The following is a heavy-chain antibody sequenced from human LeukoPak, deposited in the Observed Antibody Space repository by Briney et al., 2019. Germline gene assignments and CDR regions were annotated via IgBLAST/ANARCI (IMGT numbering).Heavy chain of an antibody. J-gene: IGHJ4*02. V-gene: IGHV3-30*18. CDR1: GFTFSSYG. D-gene: IGHD3-9*01. CDR2: ISYDGSNK. CDR3: AKATGYYSGLDY. Sequence: PGGSLRLSCAASGFTFSSYGMHWVRQAPGKGLEWVAVISYDGSNKYYADSVKGRFTISRDNSKNTLYLQMNSLRAEDTALYYCAKATGYYSGLDYWGQGTLVTVSS.